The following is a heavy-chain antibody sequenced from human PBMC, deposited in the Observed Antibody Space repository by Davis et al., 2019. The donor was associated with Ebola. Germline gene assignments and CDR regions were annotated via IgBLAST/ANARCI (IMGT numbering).Heavy chain of an antibody. CDR2: IYYSGST. Sequence: PSETLSLTCAVYGGSFSGYYWSWIRQPPGKGLEWIGSIYYSGSTYYNPSLKSRVTISVDTSKNQFSLKLSSVTAADTAVYYCARQSDYYGSGALGFDYWGQGTLVTVSS. V-gene: IGHV4-34*01. D-gene: IGHD3-10*01. CDR1: GGSFSGYY. CDR3: ARQSDYYGSGALGFDY. J-gene: IGHJ4*02.